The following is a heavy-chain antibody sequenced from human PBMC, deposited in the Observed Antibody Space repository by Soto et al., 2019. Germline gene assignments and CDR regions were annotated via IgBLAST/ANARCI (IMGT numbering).Heavy chain of an antibody. CDR1: GFTFSSYA. CDR2: ISGSGGST. J-gene: IGHJ4*02. CDR3: ADGIPPDY. V-gene: IGHV3-23*01. Sequence: EVQLLESGGGVVQPGGALRLSCAASGFTFSSYAMSRFRQAPGKGREWVSRISGSGGSTYYADSVKGRFTISRDNSKNTLYLQMNSLSAEDTAVDDCADGIPPDYWGQGTLVTVSS. D-gene: IGHD2-21*01.